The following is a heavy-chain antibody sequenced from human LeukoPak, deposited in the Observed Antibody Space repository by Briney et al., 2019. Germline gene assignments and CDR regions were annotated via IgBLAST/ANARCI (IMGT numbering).Heavy chain of an antibody. D-gene: IGHD6-6*01. J-gene: IGHJ4*02. CDR2: IYSSGST. CDR1: GGSISNSY. V-gene: IGHV4-59*12. Sequence: SETLSLTCTVSGGSISNSYWSWVRQPPGKGLGWIGHIYSSGSTTYSPSLKSRVTMSVDTSKNQFSLKLTSVTAADTAVYYCARVDPDSSSTLEVFDYWGQGTLVTVSS. CDR3: ARVDPDSSSTLEVFDY.